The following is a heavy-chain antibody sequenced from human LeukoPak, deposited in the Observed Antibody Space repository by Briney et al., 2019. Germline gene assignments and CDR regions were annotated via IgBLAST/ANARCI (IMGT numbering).Heavy chain of an antibody. J-gene: IGHJ6*04. Sequence: GGSLRLSCAASGFTVSSKYMSWVRQAPGKGLEWVSYISSSGSTIYYADSVKGRFTISRDNAKNSLYLQMNSLRAEDTAVYYCAELGITMIGGVWGKGTTVTISS. CDR2: ISSSGSTI. V-gene: IGHV3-48*03. D-gene: IGHD3-10*02. CDR3: AELGITMIGGV. CDR1: GFTVSSKY.